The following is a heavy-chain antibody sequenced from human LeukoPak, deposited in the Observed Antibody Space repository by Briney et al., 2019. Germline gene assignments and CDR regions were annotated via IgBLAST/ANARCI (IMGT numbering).Heavy chain of an antibody. D-gene: IGHD2-15*01. CDR1: GFTFSRSW. J-gene: IGHJ4*02. CDR2: IKQDGSEK. CDR3: ARDATLIPGTVYFDY. V-gene: IGHV3-7*01. Sequence: PGGSLRLSCAASGFTFSRSWMSWVRQAPGKGLEWVANIKQDGSEKYYVDSVKGRFTISRDNAKNSLYLQMNSLRGEDTAIYYCARDATLIPGTVYFDYWGQGALVTVSS.